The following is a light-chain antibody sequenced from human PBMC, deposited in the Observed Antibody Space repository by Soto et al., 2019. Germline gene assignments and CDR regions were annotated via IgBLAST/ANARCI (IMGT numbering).Light chain of an antibody. Sequence: DIVMTQSPATLSVSPGEGATLSCRASQSVSRDLAWYQQIPGQAPRLLIYSASTRATGIPARFSGGGSGTEFTLTISSLQSEDFAVYYCQQYHDWPPSTFGQGTKVDIK. V-gene: IGKV3-15*01. J-gene: IGKJ1*01. CDR2: SAS. CDR1: QSVSRD. CDR3: QQYHDWPPST.